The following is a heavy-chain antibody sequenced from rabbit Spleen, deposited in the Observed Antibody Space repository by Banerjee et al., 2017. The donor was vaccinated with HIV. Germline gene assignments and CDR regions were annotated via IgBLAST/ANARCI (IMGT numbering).Heavy chain of an antibody. CDR1: GIDFSSSYY. CDR2: IYTGSSGST. Sequence: QQQLEESGGGLVKPGGTLTLTCKASGIDFSSSYYMCWVRQAPGKGLEWIGCIYTGSSGSTYYASWAKGRFTITRSTSLNTVTLQLNSLTAADTATYFCARAFAAYGGYGYSLDLWGPGTLVTVS. J-gene: IGHJ4*01. CDR3: ARAFAAYGGYGYSLDL. V-gene: IGHV1S43*01. D-gene: IGHD6-1*01.